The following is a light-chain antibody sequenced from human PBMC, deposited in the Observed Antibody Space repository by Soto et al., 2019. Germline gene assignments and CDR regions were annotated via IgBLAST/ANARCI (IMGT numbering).Light chain of an antibody. J-gene: IGLJ1*01. CDR1: STDVGAYNY. CDR2: EVT. Sequence: QSALAQPASVSGSPGQSITISCTGTSTDVGAYNYVAWYQQHPGKAPKLIIYEVTNRPSGVSYRFSASKSGNTASLTIPGLHSEDEADYYCISYTGKSASYVFGTGTKVTVL. V-gene: IGLV2-14*01. CDR3: ISYTGKSASYV.